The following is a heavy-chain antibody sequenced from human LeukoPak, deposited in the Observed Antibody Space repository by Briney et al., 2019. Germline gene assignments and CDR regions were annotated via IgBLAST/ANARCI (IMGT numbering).Heavy chain of an antibody. CDR2: IGSDNKP. D-gene: IGHD3-22*01. V-gene: IGHV3-23*01. CDR1: GFTFSAYA. J-gene: IGHJ5*02. Sequence: HPGGSLRLSCEASGFTFSAYAMTWVRQAPGQGLEWVSSIGSDNKPHYSESVKGRFAISRDNSKSMLFLQLNSLRAEDTALYYCARDGSPAVYDSSVQNWFDPWGQGTLVTVSS. CDR3: ARDGSPAVYDSSVQNWFDP.